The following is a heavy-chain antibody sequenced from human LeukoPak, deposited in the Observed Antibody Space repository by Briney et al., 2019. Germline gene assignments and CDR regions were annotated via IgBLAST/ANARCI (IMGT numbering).Heavy chain of an antibody. CDR2: IRYDGSNK. Sequence: GGSLRLSCAASGFTFSSYSMNWVRQAPGKGLEWVAFIRYDGSNKYYADSVKGRFTISRDNSKNTLYLQMNSLRAEDTAVYYCAKDTDSSSWYMVSYYYYGMDVWGQGTTVTVSS. CDR1: GFTFSSYS. V-gene: IGHV3-30*02. D-gene: IGHD6-13*01. J-gene: IGHJ6*02. CDR3: AKDTDSSSWYMVSYYYYGMDV.